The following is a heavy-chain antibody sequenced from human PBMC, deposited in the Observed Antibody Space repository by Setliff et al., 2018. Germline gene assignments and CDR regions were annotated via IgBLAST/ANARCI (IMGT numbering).Heavy chain of an antibody. D-gene: IGHD3-3*01. CDR1: GFTFNIFA. Sequence: GGSLRLSCAASGFTFNIFAMHWVRQAPGKGLEWLAVISYDGINKYYADSVRGRFTISRDNSKNTLFLQMNSLRTDDTAVFYCVRDSPSPLYNFWSGCSDYWGQGTLVTVSS. J-gene: IGHJ4*02. CDR3: VRDSPSPLYNFWSGCSDY. V-gene: IGHV3-30*01. CDR2: ISYDGINK.